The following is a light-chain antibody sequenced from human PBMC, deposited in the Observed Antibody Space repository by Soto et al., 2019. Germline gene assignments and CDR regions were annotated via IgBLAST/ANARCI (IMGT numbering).Light chain of an antibody. CDR1: QSVGTR. J-gene: IGKJ5*01. CDR3: QHYQSGHPIT. Sequence: EILLTQSPDTLSLSPGERATLSCRAAQSVGTRLAWYQHKTGQAPRLLISGASSRATGIPDRFTGSGSETSFTLTISRLEPDDFALYYCQHYQSGHPITFGQGTRLEIK. V-gene: IGKV3-20*01. CDR2: GAS.